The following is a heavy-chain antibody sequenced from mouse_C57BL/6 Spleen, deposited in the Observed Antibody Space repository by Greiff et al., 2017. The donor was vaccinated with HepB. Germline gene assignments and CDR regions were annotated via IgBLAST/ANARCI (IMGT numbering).Heavy chain of an antibody. Sequence: EVMLVESGGGLVQPGGSLSLSCAASGFTFTDYYMSWVRQPPGKALEWLGFIRNKANGYTTEYSASVKGRFTISRDNSQSILYLQMNALRAEDSATYYCARSSTVGDFDVWGTGTTVTVSS. CDR3: ARSSTVGDFDV. V-gene: IGHV7-3*01. CDR1: GFTFTDYY. CDR2: IRNKANGYTT. J-gene: IGHJ1*03. D-gene: IGHD1-1*01.